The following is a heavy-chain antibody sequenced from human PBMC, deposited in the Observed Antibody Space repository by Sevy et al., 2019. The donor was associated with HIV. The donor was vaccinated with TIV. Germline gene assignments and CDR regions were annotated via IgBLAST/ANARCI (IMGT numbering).Heavy chain of an antibody. CDR2: IRNKANTYAT. J-gene: IGHJ3*02. CDR3: TRHNYDSSDYNAFDI. D-gene: IGHD3-22*01. Sequence: GGSLRLSCAASGFTFSDSAMHWFRQASGKGLERVGLIRNKANTYATTYGASVKGRFTISRDDSKNTAYLQMSSLKTEDTAVYYCTRHNYDSSDYNAFDIWGQGTMVTVSS. CDR1: GFTFSDSA. V-gene: IGHV3-73*01.